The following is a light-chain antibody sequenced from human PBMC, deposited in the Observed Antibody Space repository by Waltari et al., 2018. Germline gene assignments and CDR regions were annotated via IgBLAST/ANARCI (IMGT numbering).Light chain of an antibody. V-gene: IGKV3-20*01. J-gene: IGKJ1*01. CDR1: QGVGRS. CDR3: QHYVRLPAT. Sequence: ETVLTHSPGTLSLSRGERPNLGCRASQGVGRSLAWYQQKPGPPPRPLIYDASRRATGIPDRFSGRGSGTDSGHTSRRLVPEDLAVYYWQHYVRLPATFGQGTKVEI. CDR2: DAS.